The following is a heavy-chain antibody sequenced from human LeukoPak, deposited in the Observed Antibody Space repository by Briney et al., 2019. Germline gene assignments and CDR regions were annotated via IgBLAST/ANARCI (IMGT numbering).Heavy chain of an antibody. CDR1: GGSLSGYY. D-gene: IGHD6-6*01. Sequence: PSETLSLTCVVYGGSLSGYYWSWIRQPPGKGLEWIGEINHSGSTNYNPSLKSRVTISVDTSKNQFSLKLSSVTAADTAVYYCARGGVAARPWWFDPWAREPWSPSPQ. CDR2: INHSGST. V-gene: IGHV4-34*01. CDR3: ARGGVAARPWWFDP. J-gene: IGHJ5*02.